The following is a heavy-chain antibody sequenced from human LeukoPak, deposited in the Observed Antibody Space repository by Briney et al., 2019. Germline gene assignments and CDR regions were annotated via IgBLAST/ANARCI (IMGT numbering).Heavy chain of an antibody. CDR1: GGTFSSYA. CDR2: IIPIFGTA. Sequence: SVKVSCKASGGTFSSYAISWVRQAPGQGLEWMGGIIPIFGTANYAQKFQGRVTITTDESTSTAYMELSSLRSEDTAVYYCARGIAARRTLYYFDYWGQGTLVTVSS. J-gene: IGHJ4*02. D-gene: IGHD6-6*01. V-gene: IGHV1-69*05. CDR3: ARGIAARRTLYYFDY.